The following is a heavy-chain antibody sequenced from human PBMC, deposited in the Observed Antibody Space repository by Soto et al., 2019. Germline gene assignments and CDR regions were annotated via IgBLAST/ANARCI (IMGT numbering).Heavy chain of an antibody. D-gene: IGHD6-6*01. CDR3: ARTSSLGYYYYYYGMDV. J-gene: IGHJ6*02. CDR1: GYTFTSYD. V-gene: IGHV1-8*01. CDR2: MNPNSGNT. Sequence: QVQLVQSGAEVKKPGASVKVSCKASGYTFTSYDINWVRQATGQGLEWMGWMNPNSGNTGYAQKFQGRVTMTRNTSXRXXYMELSSLRSEDTAVYYCARTSSLGYYYYYYGMDVWGQGTTVTVSS.